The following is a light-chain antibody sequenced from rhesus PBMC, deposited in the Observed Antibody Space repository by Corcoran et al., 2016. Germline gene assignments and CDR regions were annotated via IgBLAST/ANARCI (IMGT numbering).Light chain of an antibody. CDR3: QQYNDLLRT. J-gene: IGKJ1*01. Sequence: EIVMTQSPATLSLSPGDTATLSCRASQSVGSYLAWYQQKPGQAPKLLVHSAYLRATGIPDRFSGSGSRTDCTLTISSLEPEDVGVYHCQQYNDLLRTFGQGTKVEIK. CDR1: QSVGSY. CDR2: SAY. V-gene: IGKV3-40*03.